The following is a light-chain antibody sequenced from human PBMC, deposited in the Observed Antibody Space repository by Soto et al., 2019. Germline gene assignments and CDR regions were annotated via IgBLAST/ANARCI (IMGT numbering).Light chain of an antibody. CDR3: QQYNNWWT. J-gene: IGKJ1*01. Sequence: EVVLTQSPGTLSLSPGERATLSCRASQSVSGSDLAWYQQKPGQAPRLLIYGASTRATGIPARFSGSGSGTELTLTISSLQSEDFAVYYCQQYNNWWTFGQGTKVDIK. CDR1: QSVSGSD. V-gene: IGKV3-15*01. CDR2: GAS.